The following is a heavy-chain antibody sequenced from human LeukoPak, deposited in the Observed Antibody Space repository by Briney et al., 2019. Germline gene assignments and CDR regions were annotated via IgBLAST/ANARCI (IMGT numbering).Heavy chain of an antibody. CDR1: GYTSTGYY. Sequence: ASVKVSCKASGYTSTGYYMHWVRQAPGQGLEWMGRINPNSGGTNYAQKFQGRVTMTRDTSISTAYMELSRLRSDDTAVYYCARPHTVLYNWFDPWGQGTLVTVSS. D-gene: IGHD4-11*01. CDR2: INPNSGGT. CDR3: ARPHTVLYNWFDP. V-gene: IGHV1-2*06. J-gene: IGHJ5*02.